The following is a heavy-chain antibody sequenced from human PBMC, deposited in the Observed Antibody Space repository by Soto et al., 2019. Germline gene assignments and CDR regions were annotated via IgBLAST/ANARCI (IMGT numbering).Heavy chain of an antibody. CDR1: GFTFRNAW. Sequence: GGSLRLSCAASGFTFRNAWMSGVRQAPGKGLEWVGRVKSKADGGTADYPAPVKGRFTISRDDSENTLYLQMNSLKTEDTAVYYCTTVTVVDVHSDYWGQGTLVTVSS. J-gene: IGHJ4*02. V-gene: IGHV3-15*01. D-gene: IGHD2-15*01. CDR2: VKSKADGGTA. CDR3: TTVTVVDVHSDY.